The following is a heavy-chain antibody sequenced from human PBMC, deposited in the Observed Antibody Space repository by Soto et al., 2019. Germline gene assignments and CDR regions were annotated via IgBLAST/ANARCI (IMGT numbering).Heavy chain of an antibody. V-gene: IGHV3-30-3*01. J-gene: IGHJ4*02. CDR1: GFTFSSYA. CDR2: ISYDGSKK. CDR3: ARGGGGDY. Sequence: QVQLVESGGGVVQPGRSLRLSCAASGFTFSSYAMHWVRQAPGKGLEWVAVISYDGSKKYYADSGKGRFTISRENSRNTPYQQMKRLRAEGRAVYYGARGGGGDYWGQGTLVTVSS. D-gene: IGHD3-16*01.